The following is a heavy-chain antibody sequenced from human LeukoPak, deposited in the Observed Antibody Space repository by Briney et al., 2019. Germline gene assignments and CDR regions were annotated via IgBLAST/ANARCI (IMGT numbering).Heavy chain of an antibody. V-gene: IGHV3-23*01. J-gene: IGHJ4*02. D-gene: IGHD2/OR15-2a*01. CDR3: ARDQSCINHLCHGDFDY. Sequence: GGSLRLSCAASGFIYSSQVISWVRQAPGKGLEWVSTISGSGGSTYYADSVKGRFTISRDNSKNTVYLQMNSLRAEDTAVYYCARDQSCINHLCHGDFDYWGQGTLVTVSS. CDR2: ISGSGGST. CDR1: GFIYSSQV.